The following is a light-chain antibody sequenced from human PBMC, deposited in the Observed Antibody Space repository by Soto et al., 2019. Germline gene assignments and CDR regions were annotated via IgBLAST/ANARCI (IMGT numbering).Light chain of an antibody. V-gene: IGLV2-8*01. J-gene: IGLJ1*01. Sequence: QSALTQPPSASGSPGQSVAISCTGTSSDVGAYNYVSRYQQPPGRAPKLMIYDVTKRPSGVPDRFSGSKSGNTASLTVSGLQAEDEADYFCSSYAGTHVVFGTGTKVTVL. CDR1: SSDVGAYNY. CDR3: SSYAGTHVV. CDR2: DVT.